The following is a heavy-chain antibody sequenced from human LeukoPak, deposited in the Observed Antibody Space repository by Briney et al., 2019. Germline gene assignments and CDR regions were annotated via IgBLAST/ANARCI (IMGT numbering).Heavy chain of an antibody. CDR1: GFTFSSYA. Sequence: GGSLRLSCAASGFTFSSYAMHWVRQAPGKGLEWVAVISYDGSNKYYADSVKGRFTISRDNSKNTLYLQMNSLRAEDTAVYYCARDGQYDYVWGTESIHFDYWGQGTLVTVSS. CDR3: ARDGQYDYVWGTESIHFDY. CDR2: ISYDGSNK. D-gene: IGHD3-16*01. V-gene: IGHV3-30*01. J-gene: IGHJ4*02.